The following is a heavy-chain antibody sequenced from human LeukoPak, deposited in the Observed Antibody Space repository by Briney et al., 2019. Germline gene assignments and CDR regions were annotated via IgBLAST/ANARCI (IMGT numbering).Heavy chain of an antibody. J-gene: IGHJ4*01. D-gene: IGHD2-8*02. V-gene: IGHV4-38-2*02. CDR3: ARVWASTGFDY. Sequence: SETLSLTCNVSGYSITTVYYWGWIRQPPGKGLEWIGCIYYGGPTYYNPSLKSRLTLSLDPSKNQFSLNLDSVTAADPAVYFCARVWASTGFDYWGQGTLVTASS. CDR1: GYSITTVYY. CDR2: IYYGGPT.